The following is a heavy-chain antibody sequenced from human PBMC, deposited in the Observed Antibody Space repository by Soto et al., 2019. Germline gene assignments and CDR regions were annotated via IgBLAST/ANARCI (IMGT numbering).Heavy chain of an antibody. CDR1: GYTFTNYG. CDR3: ARPPQVTRSYYFNGLDV. V-gene: IGHV1-18*01. D-gene: IGHD5-18*01. J-gene: IGHJ6*02. Sequence: QVQLVQSGGEVKKPGAAVMVSCKASGYTFTNYGISWVRQAPGQGLEWMGWISTSNSNTAYAQKFQDRVTMTPDPSTSTAYMELRSLRPDDTAVYYCARPPQVTRSYYFNGLDVWGQGTTVTVSS. CDR2: ISTSNSNT.